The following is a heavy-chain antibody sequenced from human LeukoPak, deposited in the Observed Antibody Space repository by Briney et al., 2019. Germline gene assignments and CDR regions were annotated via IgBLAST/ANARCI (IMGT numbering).Heavy chain of an antibody. D-gene: IGHD3-9*01. CDR3: ARVGSKRILTGTDY. J-gene: IGHJ4*02. CDR1: GGSISSGGYY. Sequence: SQTLSLTCTVSGGSISSGGYYWSWIRQHPGKGLEWIGYIYYSGSTYYNPSLKGRVTISVDTSKNQFSLKLSSVTAADTAVYYCARVGSKRILTGTDYWGQGTLVTVSS. CDR2: IYYSGST. V-gene: IGHV4-31*03.